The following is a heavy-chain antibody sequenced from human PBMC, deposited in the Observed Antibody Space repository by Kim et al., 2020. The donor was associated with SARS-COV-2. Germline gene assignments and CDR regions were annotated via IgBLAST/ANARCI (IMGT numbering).Heavy chain of an antibody. CDR3: ARSRSSIAARPDDY. D-gene: IGHD6-6*01. V-gene: IGHV1-69*04. CDR1: GGTFSSYA. J-gene: IGHJ4*02. CDR2: IIPILGIA. Sequence: SVKVSCKASGGTFSSYAISWVRQAPGQGLEWMGRIIPILGIANYAQKFQGRVTITADKSTSTAYMELSSLRSEDTAVSYCARSRSSIAARPDDYWGQGTLVTVSS.